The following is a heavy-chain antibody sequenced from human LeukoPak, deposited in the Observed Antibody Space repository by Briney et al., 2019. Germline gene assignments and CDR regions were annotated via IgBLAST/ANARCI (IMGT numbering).Heavy chain of an antibody. CDR2: IKYDASEK. CDR3: ARDIEAAGLFLDY. Sequence: GGSLRLSCAASGFTFSSYWMTWVRQAPGNGLEWVANIKYDASEKDYMDSVKGRFTISRVNAKNPLYLQMNSLRAEDTAVYYCARDIEAAGLFLDYWGQGTLVTVSS. J-gene: IGHJ4*02. D-gene: IGHD6-13*01. V-gene: IGHV3-7*04. CDR1: GFTFSSYW.